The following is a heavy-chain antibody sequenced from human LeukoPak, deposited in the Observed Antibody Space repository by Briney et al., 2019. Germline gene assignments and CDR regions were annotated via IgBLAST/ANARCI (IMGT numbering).Heavy chain of an antibody. Sequence: ASVTVSCKSSVGTFSIYAISWVRQAPGQGLEWMGGIIPIFGTANYAQKFQGRVTITADESTSTAYMELSSLRSEDTAVYYCARDPPYYYDSSGLGGYFDYWGQGMLVTVSS. V-gene: IGHV1-69*01. D-gene: IGHD3-22*01. J-gene: IGHJ4*02. CDR2: IIPIFGTA. CDR3: ARDPPYYYDSSGLGGYFDY. CDR1: VGTFSIYA.